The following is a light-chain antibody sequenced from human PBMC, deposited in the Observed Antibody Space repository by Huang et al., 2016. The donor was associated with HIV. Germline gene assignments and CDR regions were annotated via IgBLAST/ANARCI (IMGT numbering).Light chain of an antibody. CDR1: QSVRNNY. CDR3: QQYSTSSYT. V-gene: IGKV3D-20*01. J-gene: IGKJ2*01. CDR2: GAH. Sequence: IVLTQSPATLSLSPGRRATLTCGASQSVRNNYRAWYQQKPGLAPRLRIYGAHVRATGIADRFSGSGSGTDFTLTISRLEPEDFAMYYCQQYSTSSYTFGQGNKVDI.